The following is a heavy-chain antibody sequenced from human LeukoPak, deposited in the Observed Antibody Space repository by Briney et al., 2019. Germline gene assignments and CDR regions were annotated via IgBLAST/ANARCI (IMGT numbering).Heavy chain of an antibody. CDR1: GFTFRNYA. Sequence: GGSLRLSCTASGFTFRNYAMTWVRQAPGKGLEFVSAISGSGGSTYYADSVKGRFTIARDNSNNTLYLQMNSLRAEDTAVYYCAKSDDPSDRSNYFRFFDYWGQGTLVTVSS. CDR3: AKSDDPSDRSNYFRFFDY. J-gene: IGHJ4*02. V-gene: IGHV3-23*01. CDR2: ISGSGGST. D-gene: IGHD3-22*01.